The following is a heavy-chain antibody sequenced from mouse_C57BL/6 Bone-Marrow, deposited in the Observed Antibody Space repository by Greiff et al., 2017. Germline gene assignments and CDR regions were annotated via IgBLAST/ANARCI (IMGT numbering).Heavy chain of an antibody. Sequence: QVQLQQSGAELVRPGTSVKMSCKASGYTFTNYWIGWAKQRPGHGLEWIGDIDPGGGYTNYNEKFKGKATLTADKSSSTAYMQFSRLTSEDSASYYCARGLLHYFDVWGTGTTVTVSS. CDR1: GYTFTNYW. D-gene: IGHD2-3*01. CDR3: ARGLLHYFDV. CDR2: IDPGGGYT. V-gene: IGHV1-63*01. J-gene: IGHJ1*03.